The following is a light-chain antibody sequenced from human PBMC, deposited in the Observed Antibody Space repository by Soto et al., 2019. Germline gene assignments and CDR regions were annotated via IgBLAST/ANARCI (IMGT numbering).Light chain of an antibody. J-gene: IGLJ1*01. Sequence: QSALTQPASVSGSPRQSITISCTGTNSDVGSYNLVSWFQQHPGKAPKLVIYEVTKRPSGVSDRFSGSKSGNTASLTISGLQAEDEADYYCFSYARDSVYVFGTGTKVTVL. CDR3: FSYARDSVYV. V-gene: IGLV2-23*02. CDR1: NSDVGSYNL. CDR2: EVT.